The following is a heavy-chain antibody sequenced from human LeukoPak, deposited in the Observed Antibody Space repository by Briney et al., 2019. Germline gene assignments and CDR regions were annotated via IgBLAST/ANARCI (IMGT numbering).Heavy chain of an antibody. V-gene: IGHV4-59*08. J-gene: IGHJ4*02. CDR3: ARLFGYSSGWYDY. CDR1: GGPISSYY. Sequence: SETLSLTCTVSGGPISSYYWSWIRQPPGKGLEWIGYIYYSGSTNYNPSLKSRVTISVDTSKNQFSLKLSSVTAADTAVYYCARLFGYSSGWYDYWGQGTLVTVSS. D-gene: IGHD6-19*01. CDR2: IYYSGST.